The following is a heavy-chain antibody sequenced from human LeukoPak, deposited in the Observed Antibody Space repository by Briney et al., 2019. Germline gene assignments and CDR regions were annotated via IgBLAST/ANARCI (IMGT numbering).Heavy chain of an antibody. CDR2: IYYSGTT. CDR1: GGSISSGGYY. CDR3: ARSPDDAFDI. Sequence: ASETLSLTCTVSGGSISSGGYYWSWIRQHPGKGLEWIGYIYYSGTTYYNPSLKSRVSISVDTSKNQFSLKLNSVTAADTAVYYCARSPDDAFDIWGQGTMVTVSS. J-gene: IGHJ3*02. V-gene: IGHV4-31*03.